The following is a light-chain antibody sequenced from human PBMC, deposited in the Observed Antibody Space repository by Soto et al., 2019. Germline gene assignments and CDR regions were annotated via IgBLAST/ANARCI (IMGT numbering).Light chain of an antibody. CDR2: AAS. CDR1: QNINSN. J-gene: IGKJ2*01. Sequence: DIQMTQSPSSLSASVGDRVTITCRASQNINSNLNWYQQKPGKAPNLLIYAASSLQSGVPSRFSGSGSGTEFTLTISSLQPEDFATYYCQQSYTTPMYTFGQGTKLEIK. V-gene: IGKV1-39*01. CDR3: QQSYTTPMYT.